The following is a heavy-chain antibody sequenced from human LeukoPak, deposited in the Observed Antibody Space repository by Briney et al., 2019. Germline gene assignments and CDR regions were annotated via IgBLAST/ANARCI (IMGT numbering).Heavy chain of an antibody. J-gene: IGHJ6*03. CDR1: GFTVSSNY. CDR2: IKQDGSEK. CDR3: ARDGRHSSGFNYYYYYYMDV. V-gene: IGHV3-7*01. D-gene: IGHD3-22*01. Sequence: GGSLRLSCAASGFTVSSNYMSWVRQAPGEGLEWVANIKQDGSEKYYVGSVKGRFTISRDNAENSLYLQMNSLRAEDTAVYYCARDGRHSSGFNYYYYYYMDVWGKGTTVTVSS.